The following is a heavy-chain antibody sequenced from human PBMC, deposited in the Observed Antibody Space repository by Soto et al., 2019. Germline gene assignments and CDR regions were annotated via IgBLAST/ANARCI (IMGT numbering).Heavy chain of an antibody. CDR1: GFTFTSSA. CDR3: AAGEFYRYGGNPHSDY. J-gene: IGHJ4*02. Sequence: SVKVSCKASGFTFTSSAVQWVRQARGQRLEWIGWIVVGSGNTNYAQKFQERVTITRDMSTSTAYMELSSLRSEDTAVYYCAAGEFYRYGGNPHSDYWGQGTLVTVSS. D-gene: IGHD2-15*01. V-gene: IGHV1-58*01. CDR2: IVVGSGNT.